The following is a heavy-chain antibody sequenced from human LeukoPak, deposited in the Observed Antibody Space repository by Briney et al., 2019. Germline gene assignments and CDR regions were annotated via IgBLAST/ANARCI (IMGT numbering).Heavy chain of an antibody. D-gene: IGHD2-8*01. V-gene: IGHV4-4*02. Sequence: GSPRLSCAASGFTVSSNYMSWVRQPPGQGLEWIGEISLTGLTHYNPSLESRVTVSLDKSKNQLSLNLTSVTAADTAVYYCSRENGAFSPFGYWGQGTLVTVLS. CDR3: SRENGAFSPFGY. CDR1: GFTVSSNY. CDR2: ISLTGLT. J-gene: IGHJ4*02.